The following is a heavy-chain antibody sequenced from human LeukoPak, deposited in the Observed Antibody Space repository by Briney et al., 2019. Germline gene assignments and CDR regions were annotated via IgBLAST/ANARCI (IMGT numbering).Heavy chain of an antibody. CDR3: AREVVTAIDY. D-gene: IGHD2-21*02. CDR2: ISSSTI. Sequence: GGSLRLSCAASGFTFSSYSMNWVRQAPGKGLEWVSYISSSTIYYADSVKGRFTISRDNAKNSLYLQMNSLRAEDTAVYYCAREVVTAIDYWGQGTLVTVSS. CDR1: GFTFSSYS. V-gene: IGHV3-48*01. J-gene: IGHJ4*02.